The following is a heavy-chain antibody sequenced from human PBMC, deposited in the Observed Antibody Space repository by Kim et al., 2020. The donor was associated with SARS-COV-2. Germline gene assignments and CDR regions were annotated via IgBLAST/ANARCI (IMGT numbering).Heavy chain of an antibody. Sequence: GGSLRLSCAASGFTFSSYWMSWVRQAPGKGLEWVANINHDGSENYFVDSVKGRFTISRDNAKNSLYLQMNSLGGEDTAVYYCAREGTTYFDILTSRYVTEGAYWGQGALVTVSS. CDR1: GFTFSSYW. V-gene: IGHV3-7*03. CDR3: AREGTTYFDILTSRYVTEGAY. J-gene: IGHJ4*02. D-gene: IGHD3-9*01. CDR2: INHDGSEN.